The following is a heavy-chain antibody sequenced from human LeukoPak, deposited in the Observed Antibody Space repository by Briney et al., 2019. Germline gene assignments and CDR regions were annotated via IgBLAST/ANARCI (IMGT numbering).Heavy chain of an antibody. Sequence: GGSLRLSCAASGFTFSTYWTNWVRQAPGKGLEWVSRISSDGGTPTYADSVKGRFTISRDNAKNALSLQMNSLRAEDTAVYYCTRPLYDFVWGGYLSSWGQGALVTVSS. CDR1: GFTFSTYW. D-gene: IGHD3-16*01. J-gene: IGHJ4*02. CDR3: TRPLYDFVWGGYLSS. CDR2: ISSDGGTP. V-gene: IGHV3-74*01.